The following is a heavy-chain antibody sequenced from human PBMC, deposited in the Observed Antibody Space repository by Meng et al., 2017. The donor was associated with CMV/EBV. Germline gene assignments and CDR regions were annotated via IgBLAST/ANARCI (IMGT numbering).Heavy chain of an antibody. D-gene: IGHD3-16*01. V-gene: IGHV1-8*01. J-gene: IGHJ4*02. CDR2: MNPNSGNT. CDR1: GYTFTSYD. Sequence: ASVKVSCKASGYTFTSYDINWVRRATGQGLEWMGWMNPNSGNTGYAQKFQGRVTMTRNTSISTAYMELSSLRSEDTALYYCARDFWGSYGHSWPLDYWGQGTLVTVSS. CDR3: ARDFWGSYGHSWPLDY.